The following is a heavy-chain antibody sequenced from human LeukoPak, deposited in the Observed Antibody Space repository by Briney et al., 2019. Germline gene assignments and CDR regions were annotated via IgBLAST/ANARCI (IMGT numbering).Heavy chain of an antibody. CDR3: ARALDSSSSRYQAFEY. CDR1: GFTFSSYW. Sequence: GGSLRLSCAASGFTFSSYWMSWVRQAPGKGLGRVANIKQDESEKYYVDSVKGRFTISRDNAKNSLYLQMNNLRAEDTAVYYCARALDSSSSRYQAFEYWGQGTLVTVSS. D-gene: IGHD2-2*01. V-gene: IGHV3-7*01. J-gene: IGHJ4*02. CDR2: IKQDESEK.